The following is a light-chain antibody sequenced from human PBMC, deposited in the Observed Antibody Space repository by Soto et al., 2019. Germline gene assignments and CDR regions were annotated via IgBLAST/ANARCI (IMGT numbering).Light chain of an antibody. V-gene: IGLV1-44*01. Sequence: QSAIIEPPSASGTPVNRITISCSVSTSNIESHPVNLFQQVPGAPPKLLIKTNNQRPSGVPDRFSGSKSGDSASLAISGLQSEDEGTYYCATWDDSRNRAFGSGTKVTVL. CDR1: TSNIESHP. CDR2: TNN. J-gene: IGLJ1*01. CDR3: ATWDDSRNRA.